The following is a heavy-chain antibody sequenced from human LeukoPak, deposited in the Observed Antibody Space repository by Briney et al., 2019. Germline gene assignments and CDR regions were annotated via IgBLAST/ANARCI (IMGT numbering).Heavy chain of an antibody. D-gene: IGHD2/OR15-2a*01. CDR2: MSSSGYS. J-gene: IGHJ2*01. Sequence: SETLSLTCTVSGGSIGSTTNFWRWLRQPPGKGLVWIGDMSSSGYSHYTPSLKSRVSISIDTSKNQFSLRLSSVTAADTALYSCARVCAFGYFDVWGRGARVTVSS. V-gene: IGHV4-39*07. CDR1: GGSIGSTTNF. CDR3: ARVCAFGYFDV.